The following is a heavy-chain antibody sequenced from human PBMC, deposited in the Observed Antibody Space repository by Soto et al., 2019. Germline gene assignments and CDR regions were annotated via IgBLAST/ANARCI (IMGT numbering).Heavy chain of an antibody. D-gene: IGHD3-10*01. CDR3: ARGRLWSFDF. CDR2: ISSDSRAT. J-gene: IGHJ4*02. Sequence: QLMESGGGLVQPGGSLRLSCVASGFTFNIYSMTWVLQAPGKGLEWVSYISSDSRATYYADSVKGRFTISRDNAKNSLYLHMNSLGDEDAAVYYCARGRLWSFDFWGQGTLVTVSS. CDR1: GFTFNIYS. V-gene: IGHV3-48*02.